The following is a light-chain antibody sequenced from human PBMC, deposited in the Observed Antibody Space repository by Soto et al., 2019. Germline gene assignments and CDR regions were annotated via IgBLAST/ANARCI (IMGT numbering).Light chain of an antibody. CDR2: EAN. Sequence: QSVLTQPASVSGSPGQSITISCTGTSSDVRGYNFVSWYQHHPGKAPELIIYEANKRPSGVSNRFSGSKSGNTASLTISGLQAADEADYYCCSYLRVNRYVFGTGTKVTVL. J-gene: IGLJ1*01. V-gene: IGLV2-23*01. CDR1: SSDVRGYNF. CDR3: CSYLRVNRYV.